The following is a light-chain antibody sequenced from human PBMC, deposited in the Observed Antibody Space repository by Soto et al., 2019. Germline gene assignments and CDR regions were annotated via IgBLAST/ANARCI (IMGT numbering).Light chain of an antibody. CDR2: TAS. CDR3: QQSYSIPIT. V-gene: IGKV1-39*01. CDR1: QSISSY. J-gene: IGKJ5*01. Sequence: DIQMTQSPSSLSASVGVRVTITCRASQSISSYLNWYQQKPGKAPKLLIHTASRLQRGVPSRFSGSGSGTDFTLTISSLQPEDFATYYCQQSYSIPITFGQGTRLEIK.